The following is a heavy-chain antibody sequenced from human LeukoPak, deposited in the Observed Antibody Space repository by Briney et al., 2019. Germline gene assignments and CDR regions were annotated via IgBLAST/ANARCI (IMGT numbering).Heavy chain of an antibody. Sequence: VASVKVSFKASGYTFTSYYMHWVRQAPGQGLEWMGIINPSGGSTRYAQKFQGRVTMTRDTSTSTVYMELSSLRSEDTAVYYCASYHQRDFGDYYGMDVWGQGTTVTVSS. CDR3: ASYHQRDFGDYYGMDV. CDR2: INPSGGST. J-gene: IGHJ6*02. CDR1: GYTFTSYY. D-gene: IGHD4-17*01. V-gene: IGHV1-46*01.